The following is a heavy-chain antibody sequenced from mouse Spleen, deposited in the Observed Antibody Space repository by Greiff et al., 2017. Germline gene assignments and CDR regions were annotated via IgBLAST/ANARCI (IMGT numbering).Heavy chain of an antibody. V-gene: IGHV3-6*01. CDR3: ASQVPIYYDYEGFAY. Sequence: DVKLQESGPGLVKPSQSLSLTCSVTGYSITSGYYWNWIRQFPGNKLEWMGYISYDGSNNYNPSLKNRISITRDTSKNQFFLKLNSVTTEDTATYYCASQVPIYYDYEGFAYWGQGTLVTVSA. CDR2: ISYDGSN. CDR1: GYSITSGYY. D-gene: IGHD2-4*01. J-gene: IGHJ3*01.